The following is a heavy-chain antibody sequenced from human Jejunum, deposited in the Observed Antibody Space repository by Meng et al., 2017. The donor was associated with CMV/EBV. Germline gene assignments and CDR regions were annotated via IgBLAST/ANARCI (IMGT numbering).Heavy chain of an antibody. Sequence: ITFKGFVSPPVQPPPHSPLTCSFSGSHLKTDGVGLGWIRRPPGKALDCLALIYWDDDKHYNPSLETRLAITKDTSKNQVVLIMTDMDPVDTATYYCAYRRGGGSGWNWFGPWGQGTLVTVSS. CDR2: IYWDDDK. CDR3: AYRRGGGSGWNWFGP. J-gene: IGHJ5*02. D-gene: IGHD6-19*01. V-gene: IGHV2-5*02. CDR1: GSHLKTDGVG.